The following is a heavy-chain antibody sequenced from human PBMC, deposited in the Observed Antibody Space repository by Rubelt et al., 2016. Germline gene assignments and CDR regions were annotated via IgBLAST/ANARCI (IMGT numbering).Heavy chain of an antibody. Sequence: QVQLVQSGAEVKKPGASVKVSCKASGYTFTSYGISWVRQAPGQGLEWMGWISAFNGNIKFAQKVQGRVTRTPDTSSGTSYMELRSLRAEDTAVYYCARGPSSWYVDYWGQGTLVTVSS. D-gene: IGHD6-13*01. CDR1: GYTFTSYG. J-gene: IGHJ4*02. CDR2: ISAFNGNI. V-gene: IGHV1-18*01. CDR3: ARGPSSWYVDY.